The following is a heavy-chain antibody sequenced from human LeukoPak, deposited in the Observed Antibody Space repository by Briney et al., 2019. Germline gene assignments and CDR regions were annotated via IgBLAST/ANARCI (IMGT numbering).Heavy chain of an antibody. V-gene: IGHV1-18*01. CDR3: ARDTYYDSSGYFDAFDI. Sequence: ASVKVSCKASGYTFTSYGIGWVRQAPGQGLEWMGWISAYNGNANYAQKLQGRVTMTTDTSTSTAYMELRSLRSDDTAVYYCARDTYYDSSGYFDAFDIWGQGTMVTVSS. CDR1: GYTFTSYG. D-gene: IGHD3-22*01. CDR2: ISAYNGNA. J-gene: IGHJ3*02.